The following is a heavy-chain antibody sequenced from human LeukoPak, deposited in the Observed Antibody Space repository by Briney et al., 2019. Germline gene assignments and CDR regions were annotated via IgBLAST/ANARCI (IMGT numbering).Heavy chain of an antibody. CDR1: GYTFTSYG. J-gene: IGHJ4*02. CDR3: ARDRGYCSSTSCYTADY. V-gene: IGHV1-18*01. CDR2: ISAYNGNT. D-gene: IGHD2-2*02. Sequence: ASVKVSCKASGYTFTSYGISWVRQAPGQGLEWMGWISAYNGNTNYAQKLQGRVTMTTDTSTSTAYVELRSLRSDDTAVYYCARDRGYCSSTSCYTADYWGQGTLVTVSS.